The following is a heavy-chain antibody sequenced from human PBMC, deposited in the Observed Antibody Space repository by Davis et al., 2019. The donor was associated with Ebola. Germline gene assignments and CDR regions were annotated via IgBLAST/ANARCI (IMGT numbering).Heavy chain of an antibody. CDR3: ATYTMTPLPFDY. Sequence: ASVKVSCKASGYTFTNFYMHWVRQAPGQGLEWMGLIHPNDGTTKYPQKFQGRLTITRDTSTSTVYMELSGLRPDDTAMYYCATYTMTPLPFDYWGQGTLVTVSS. D-gene: IGHD4-17*01. CDR1: GYTFTNFY. J-gene: IGHJ4*02. CDR2: IHPNDGTT. V-gene: IGHV1-46*01.